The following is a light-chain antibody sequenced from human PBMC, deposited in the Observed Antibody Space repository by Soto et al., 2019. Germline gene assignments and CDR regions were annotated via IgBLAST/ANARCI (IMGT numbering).Light chain of an antibody. CDR2: EVS. CDR1: ISDVGGYSY. J-gene: IGLJ1*01. Sequence: QSVLTLPAPVSGSPGQSITISCTGTISDVGGYSYVSWYQQHPGKAPKLMIYEVSNRPAGVSNRFSGSKSVNTASLTISGLQAEDEADYYCSSYTTSGSYVFGTGTKVTVL. CDR3: SSYTTSGSYV. V-gene: IGLV2-14*01.